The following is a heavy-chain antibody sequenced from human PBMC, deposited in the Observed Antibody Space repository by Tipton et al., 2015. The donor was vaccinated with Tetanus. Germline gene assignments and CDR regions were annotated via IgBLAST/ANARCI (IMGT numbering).Heavy chain of an antibody. CDR3: ARVDPFDGLGYGGAFDI. V-gene: IGHV4-30-2*01. CDR1: GGSIDSGDYS. CDR2: IYQSGKI. Sequence: TLSLTCAVSGGSIDSGDYSWSWIRQPPGKGLEWIGNIYQSGKIYYKASLRSRLTISIDKSKNQFSLTLTSVNAADTAVYYCARVDPFDGLGYGGAFDIWGHGAMVTVSS. J-gene: IGHJ3*02. D-gene: IGHD3-16*01.